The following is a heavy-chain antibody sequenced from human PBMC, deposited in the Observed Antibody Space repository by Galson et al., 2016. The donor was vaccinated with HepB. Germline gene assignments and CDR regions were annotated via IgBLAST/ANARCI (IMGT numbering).Heavy chain of an antibody. CDR2: IYYSGST. Sequence: SETLSLTCTVSGGSISGSRFHWGWIRQSPGQGLEWIGSIYYSGSTYYNPSLRSGVTIFVDTVKNQFFLKLSSVAAADTAVYYCAREATYCSDGSCYPGPFDLWGQGTLVTVSS. CDR3: AREATYCSDGSCYPGPFDL. V-gene: IGHV4-39*02. D-gene: IGHD2-15*01. CDR1: GGSISGSRFH. J-gene: IGHJ4*02.